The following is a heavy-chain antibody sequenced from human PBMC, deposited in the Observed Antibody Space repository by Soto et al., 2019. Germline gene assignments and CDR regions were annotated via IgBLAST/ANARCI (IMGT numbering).Heavy chain of an antibody. J-gene: IGHJ3*02. CDR3: ARDRGYPDSFDI. D-gene: IGHD2-2*01. V-gene: IGHV3-23*01. CDR1: GFTFSSCA. CDR2: IIDSGGST. Sequence: PGGSLRLSCAASGFTFSSCAMGWVRQAPGKGLEWVSDIIDSGGSTYYADSVKGRFTISRDNAKNTLYLQMTSLRAEDTAVYYCARDRGYPDSFDIWGQGTMVTVSS.